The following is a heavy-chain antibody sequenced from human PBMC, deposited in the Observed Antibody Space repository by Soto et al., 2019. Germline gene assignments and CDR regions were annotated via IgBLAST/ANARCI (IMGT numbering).Heavy chain of an antibody. CDR3: ARAQFYSGSGNYNNLMFDA. V-gene: IGHV4-30-2*01. CDR1: GGSIGGVGYS. Sequence: PSETLSLTCAVSGGSIGGVGYSWSWIRQPPGGGLEWIGYMYHSGTFLKSPSLKTRLTMSLDMSKNQFSLTLNSMTAADTAVYYCARAQFYSGSGNYNNLMFDARGQGIQVTV. D-gene: IGHD3-10*01. J-gene: IGHJ5*02. CDR2: MYHSGTF.